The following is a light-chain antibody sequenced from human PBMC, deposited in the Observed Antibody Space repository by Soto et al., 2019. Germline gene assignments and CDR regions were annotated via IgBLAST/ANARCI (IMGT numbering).Light chain of an antibody. J-gene: IGKJ3*01. CDR2: AAS. CDR1: QRITNS. Sequence: DIQMTQSPTSLSASVGDRVTIPCRASQRITNSLNWYQQKPGRAPNLLIYAASSLQRGAPSRFSGSGSGADFTLTISSLQPDDFATYYCQQTYSPPFTFGPGTKVDIK. V-gene: IGKV1-39*01. CDR3: QQTYSPPFT.